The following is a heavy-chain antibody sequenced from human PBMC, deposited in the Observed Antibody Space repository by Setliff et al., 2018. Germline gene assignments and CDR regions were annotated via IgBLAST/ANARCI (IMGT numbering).Heavy chain of an antibody. J-gene: IGHJ3*02. V-gene: IGHV7-4-1*02. CDR1: GYTFTSYA. CDR3: TSSSSPRGGAFDI. CDR2: INTNTGNP. D-gene: IGHD6-6*01. Sequence: ASVKVSCKASGYTFTSYAMNWVRQAPGQGLEWMGWINTNTGNPSYAQGFAGRFVFSLDTSVSTAYLQISSLKAEDTAVYYCTSSSSPRGGAFDIWGQGTMVTVSS.